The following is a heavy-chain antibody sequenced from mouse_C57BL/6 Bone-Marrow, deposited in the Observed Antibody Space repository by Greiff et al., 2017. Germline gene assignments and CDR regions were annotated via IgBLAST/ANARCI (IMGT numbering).Heavy chain of an antibody. D-gene: IGHD1-1*01. CDR1: GYTFTSYG. CDR2: IYPRSGNT. V-gene: IGHV1-81*01. CDR3: ARLYYYGRDWYFDV. Sequence: VQLQQSGAELARPGASVKLSCKASGYTFTSYGISWVKQRTGQGLEWIGEIYPRSGNTYYNAKFKGKATLTAAKSSSTAYMELRSLTSEDSAVYFCARLYYYGRDWYFDVWGTGTTVTVSS. J-gene: IGHJ1*03.